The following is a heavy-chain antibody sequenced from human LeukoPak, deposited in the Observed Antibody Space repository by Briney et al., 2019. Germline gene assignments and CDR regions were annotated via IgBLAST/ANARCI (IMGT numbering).Heavy chain of an antibody. CDR3: ARTRLSSDC. CDR2: IKQDGSDK. J-gene: IGHJ4*02. CDR1: GFTFSSYW. V-gene: IGHV3-7*01. D-gene: IGHD2/OR15-2a*01. Sequence: GGSLRLSCAASGFTFSSYWMTWVRQAPGKGLERVASIKQDGSDKNYVDSVKGRFTISRDNAKNSLYLQMNSLRDEDTAVYYCARTRLSSDCWGQGTLVTVSS.